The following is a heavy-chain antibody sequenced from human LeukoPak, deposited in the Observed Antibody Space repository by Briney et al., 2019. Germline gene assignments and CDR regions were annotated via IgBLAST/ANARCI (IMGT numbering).Heavy chain of an antibody. CDR1: GFSFSSYA. Sequence: GGSLRLSCSVPGFSFSSYAMSWVRQGPGKGLEGVSALSGSGGITYYAHSVKGRFTSSRDNSKNTQYLQMNSLRAEETAVYYCAGDYGDYYGMDVWGQGTTVTVSS. D-gene: IGHD4-17*01. J-gene: IGHJ6*02. CDR3: AGDYGDYYGMDV. V-gene: IGHV3-23*01. CDR2: LSGSGGIT.